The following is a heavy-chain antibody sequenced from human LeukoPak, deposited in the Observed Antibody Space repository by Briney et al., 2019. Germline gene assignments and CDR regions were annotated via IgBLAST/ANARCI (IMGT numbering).Heavy chain of an antibody. Sequence: SETLSLTCTVSGGSISTDYRSWIRQPPGKGLDWIGYVSFGGGTNYNPSLKSRVITSADTSKNQFSLNLTSVTAADTAVYYCVRASVESGGAFDIWGQGTMVTVSS. CDR1: GGSISTDY. CDR3: VRASVESGGAFDI. J-gene: IGHJ3*02. CDR2: VSFGGGT. D-gene: IGHD2-15*01. V-gene: IGHV4-59*01.